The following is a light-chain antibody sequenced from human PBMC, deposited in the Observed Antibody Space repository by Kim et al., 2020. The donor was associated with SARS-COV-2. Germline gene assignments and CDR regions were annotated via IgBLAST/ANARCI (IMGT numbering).Light chain of an antibody. CDR3: AAWDDSLSGLV. CDR1: SSNIGSHY. V-gene: IGLV1-47*02. CDR2: SNN. Sequence: QLVLTQPPSASGTPGQRVTISCSGSSSNIGSHYVYWYQQLPGTAPKLLIYSNNQRPSGVPDRFSGSKSGTSASLAISGLRSEDEADYYCAAWDDSLSGLVFGGGTQLTVL. J-gene: IGLJ3*02.